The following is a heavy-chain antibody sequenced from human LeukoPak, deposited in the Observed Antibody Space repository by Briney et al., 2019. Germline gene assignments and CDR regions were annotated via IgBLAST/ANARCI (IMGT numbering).Heavy chain of an antibody. D-gene: IGHD3-3*01. CDR1: GFSLSTSGVG. J-gene: IGHJ5*02. Sequence: ESGPTLVKPTQTLTLTCTFSGFSLSTSGVGVGWIRQPPGKALEWLALFYWNDDKRYSPSLKSRLTITKDTSKTQVVLTMTNMDPVDTATYYCAHLTRITIFGVVINWFDPWGQGTLVTVSS. CDR2: FYWNDDK. CDR3: AHLTRITIFGVVINWFDP. V-gene: IGHV2-5*01.